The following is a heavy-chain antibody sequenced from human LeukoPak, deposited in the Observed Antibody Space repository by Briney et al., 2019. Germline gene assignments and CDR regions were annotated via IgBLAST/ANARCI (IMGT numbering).Heavy chain of an antibody. CDR2: ISTYNGNI. V-gene: IGHV1-18*01. J-gene: IGHJ6*02. CDR3: ARDGYSSGSYYYGMDV. CDR1: DYTFISYG. Sequence: GASVKVSCKASDYTFISYGISWVRQAPGQGLEWLGWISTYNGNINHAQKFQGRVTMTTDTSTSTAYMELRSLRSDDTAMYYCARDGYSSGSYYYGMDVWGQGTTVTVSS. D-gene: IGHD3-10*01.